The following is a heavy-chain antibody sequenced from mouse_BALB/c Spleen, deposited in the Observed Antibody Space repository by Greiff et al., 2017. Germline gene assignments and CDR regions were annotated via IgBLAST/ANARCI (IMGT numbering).Heavy chain of an antibody. V-gene: IGHV1-82*01. D-gene: IGHD1-1*01. CDR2: IYPGDGDT. CDR1: GYAFSSSW. CDR3: TRSPYYYEAMDY. J-gene: IGHJ4*01. Sequence: QLQQSGPELVKPGASVKISCKASGYAFSSSWMNWVKQRPGQGLEWIGRIYPGDGDTNYNGKFKGKATLTADKSSSTAYMQLSSLTSEDSAVYYCTRSPYYYEAMDYWGQGTSVTVSS.